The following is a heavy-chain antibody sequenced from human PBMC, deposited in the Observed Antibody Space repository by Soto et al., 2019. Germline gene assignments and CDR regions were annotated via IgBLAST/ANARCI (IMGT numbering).Heavy chain of an antibody. CDR3: TIDTGPFDI. Sequence: PGGSLRLSCTASGIIFSNTWINWVRQAPGKGLEWVGLMRSKAYGGTTQYAASVKGRFIISRDDSKSIAYLQMDSLKTEDTAVYYCTIDTGPFDIWGQGTMVTVSS. CDR1: GIIFSNTW. D-gene: IGHD4-17*01. CDR2: MRSKAYGGTT. J-gene: IGHJ3*02. V-gene: IGHV3-49*04.